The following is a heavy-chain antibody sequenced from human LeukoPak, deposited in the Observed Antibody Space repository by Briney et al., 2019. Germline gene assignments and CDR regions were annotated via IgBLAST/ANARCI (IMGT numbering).Heavy chain of an antibody. J-gene: IGHJ4*02. Sequence: PGGSLRLSCAASGFTFRTFGMHWVRQAPGKGLEWVAIISSGGTTTYYADSVRGRFSISRDNSENTLYLQMNSLRAEDTAVYHCARCQGICGAGHCYLDFWGQGTLVTVSS. CDR3: ARCQGICGAGHCYLDF. CDR2: ISSGGTTT. CDR1: GFTFRTFG. D-gene: IGHD3-3*01. V-gene: IGHV3-30*03.